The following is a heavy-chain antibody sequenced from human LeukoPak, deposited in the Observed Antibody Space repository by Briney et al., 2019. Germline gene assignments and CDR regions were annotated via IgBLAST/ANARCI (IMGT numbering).Heavy chain of an antibody. J-gene: IGHJ5*02. V-gene: IGHV4-39*01. CDR1: VGSISSSSYY. Sequence: AETLSLTCTVSVGSISSSSYYWGWIRQPPGKGLVWIGSIYYSGSTYYHPSLKSRVTISVDTSKSQFSLKLSSVTAADTAVYYCARGNWFDPWGQGSLVTVSS. CDR2: IYYSGST. CDR3: ARGNWFDP.